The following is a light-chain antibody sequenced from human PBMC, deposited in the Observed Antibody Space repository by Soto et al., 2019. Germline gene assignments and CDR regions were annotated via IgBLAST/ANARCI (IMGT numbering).Light chain of an antibody. V-gene: IGKV3-20*01. CDR3: RQYGRSLASA. J-gene: IGKJ4*01. CDR1: QSVSSSY. Sequence: SVLTQSTVSLSFSPGERATLSCSAIQSVSSSYLAWYQQKPGQAPRLLIYGASTRATGIPARFSGSGSGTDFTLTISRLEPEDFAVYYCRQYGRSLASAIGGGTKVDIK. CDR2: GAS.